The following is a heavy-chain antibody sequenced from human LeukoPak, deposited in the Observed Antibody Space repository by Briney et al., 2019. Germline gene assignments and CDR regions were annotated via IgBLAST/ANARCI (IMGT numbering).Heavy chain of an antibody. J-gene: IGHJ4*02. CDR1: GFTFSSYA. CDR3: AKSTSGAAAAGTGYDY. Sequence: PGGSLRLSCAASGFTFSSYAMSWVRQAPGKGLEWVSAISGSGGSTYYADSVKGRFPFSRDNSKNTLYLQMNSLRAEDTAVYYCAKSTSGAAAAGTGYDYWGQGTLVTVSS. CDR2: ISGSGGST. V-gene: IGHV3-23*01. D-gene: IGHD6-13*01.